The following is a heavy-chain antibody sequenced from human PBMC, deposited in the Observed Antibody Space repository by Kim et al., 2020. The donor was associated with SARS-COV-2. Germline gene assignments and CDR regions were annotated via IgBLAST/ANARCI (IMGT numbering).Heavy chain of an antibody. CDR1: GFTFSSYG. J-gene: IGHJ3*02. V-gene: IGHV3-33*01. Sequence: GGSLRLSCAASGFTFSSYGMHWVRQAPGKGLEWVAVIWYDGSNKYYADSVKGRFTISRDNSKNTLYLQMNSLRAEDTAVYYCARDKETTDYGDYRPMGDAFDIWGQGTMVTVSS. D-gene: IGHD4-17*01. CDR2: IWYDGSNK. CDR3: ARDKETTDYGDYRPMGDAFDI.